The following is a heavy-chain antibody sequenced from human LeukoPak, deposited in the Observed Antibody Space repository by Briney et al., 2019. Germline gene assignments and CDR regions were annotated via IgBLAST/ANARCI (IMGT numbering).Heavy chain of an antibody. D-gene: IGHD2-2*01. CDR1: GGSISSYY. CDR3: ARFKSGPGCSSASCTDFDY. J-gene: IGHJ4*02. V-gene: IGHV4-59*08. CDR2: IYYSGST. Sequence: PSETLSLTCTVSGGSISSYYWSWIRQPPGKGLEWIGYIYYSGSTNYNPSLKSRVTISVDTSKNQFSLKLSSVTAADTAVYYCARFKSGPGCSSASCTDFDYWGQGTLVTVSS.